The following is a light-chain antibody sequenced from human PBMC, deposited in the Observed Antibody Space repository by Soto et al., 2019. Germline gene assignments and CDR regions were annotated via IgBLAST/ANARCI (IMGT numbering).Light chain of an antibody. CDR1: SSDVGGYNY. CDR2: DVT. J-gene: IGLJ1*01. Sequence: QSVLTQPRSVSGSPGQSVTISCSGTSSDVGGYNYVSWYQQYPGAAPKLMIYDVTMRPSGVPYRFSGSKSGNTASLTISGLQAEDEADYYCCSYAGSYTFYGFGSGTKVTVL. CDR3: CSYAGSYTFYG. V-gene: IGLV2-11*01.